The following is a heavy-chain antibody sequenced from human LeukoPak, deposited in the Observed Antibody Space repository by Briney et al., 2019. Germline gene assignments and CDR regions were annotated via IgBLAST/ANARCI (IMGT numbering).Heavy chain of an antibody. V-gene: IGHV1-18*04. Sequence: GASVMVSFKASGYTFTVNFMHWVRQAPGQGLEWMGWISAYNGNTNYTQKLQGRVTMTTDTSTSTAYMELRSLRSDDTAVYYCARGVAVAGTRYYCYYMDVWGKGTTVTVSS. CDR3: ARGVAVAGTRYYCYYMDV. D-gene: IGHD6-19*01. J-gene: IGHJ6*03. CDR1: GYTFTVNF. CDR2: ISAYNGNT.